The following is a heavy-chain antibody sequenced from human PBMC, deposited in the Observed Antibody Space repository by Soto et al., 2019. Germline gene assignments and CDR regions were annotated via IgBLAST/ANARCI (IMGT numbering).Heavy chain of an antibody. V-gene: IGHV3-7*05. J-gene: IGHJ4*02. CDR2: IKQDGSEK. CDR3: ARASGVRWFGGYYFDY. Sequence: GGSLRLSCAASGFTFSSYWMSWVRQAPGKGLEWVANIKQDGSEKYYVDSVKGRFTISRDNAKNSLYLQMNSLRAEDTAVYYCARASGVRWFGGYYFDYWGQVTLVTVSS. D-gene: IGHD3-10*01. CDR1: GFTFSSYW.